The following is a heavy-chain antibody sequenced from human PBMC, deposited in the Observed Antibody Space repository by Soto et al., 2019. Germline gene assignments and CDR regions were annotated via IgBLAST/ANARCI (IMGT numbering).Heavy chain of an antibody. CDR2: IYHTGST. V-gene: IGHV4-30-2*01. Sequence: QLQLQESGSGLVKPSQTLSLTCAVSGGSISSGGYSWSWIRQPPGKGLEWIGFIYHTGSTYYNPSLKSRVIISVDRSKNQFSLNLNSVSAADTAVYSCASRFPMLRTGHYFDCWGQGTLVTVSS. D-gene: IGHD3-10*02. J-gene: IGHJ4*02. CDR1: GGSISSGGYS. CDR3: ASRFPMLRTGHYFDC.